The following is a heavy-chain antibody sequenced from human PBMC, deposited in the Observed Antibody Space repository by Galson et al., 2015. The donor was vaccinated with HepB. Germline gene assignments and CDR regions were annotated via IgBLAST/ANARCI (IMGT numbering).Heavy chain of an antibody. CDR3: AKGEAGNSNYEDY. D-gene: IGHD4-11*01. V-gene: IGHV3-23*01. Sequence: SLRLSCAASGFTFSSYAMSWVRQAPGKGLEWVSAISASGGSTHYADSVKGRFTISRDNSKNTVYLQMNSLRAEDTAVYYCAKGEAGNSNYEDYWGQGTLVTASS. CDR1: GFTFSSYA. J-gene: IGHJ4*02. CDR2: ISASGGST.